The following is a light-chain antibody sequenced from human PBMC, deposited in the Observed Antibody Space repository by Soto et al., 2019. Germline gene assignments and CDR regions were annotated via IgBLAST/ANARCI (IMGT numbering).Light chain of an antibody. CDR2: GVT. Sequence: QSALAQPASVSGSPGQSITISCTGASSDIGSYTYISWYQQYPDKGPKLIIYGVTNRPSGVSNRFSGSKSGYTASLTISGLQAEDEADYYCCSYTPTPTYVFGTGTKVTVL. V-gene: IGLV2-14*03. CDR1: SSDIGSYTY. CDR3: CSYTPTPTYV. J-gene: IGLJ1*01.